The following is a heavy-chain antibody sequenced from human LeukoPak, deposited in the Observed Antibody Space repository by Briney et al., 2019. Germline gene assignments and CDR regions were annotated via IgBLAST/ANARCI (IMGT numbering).Heavy chain of an antibody. CDR2: ISWNSGSI. V-gene: IGHV3-9*01. Sequence: PGRSLRLSCAASGFTFDDYVMHWVRQAPGKGLEWVSGISWNSGSIGYADSVKGRFTISRDNAKNSLYLQMNSLRAEDTAVYYCARDYTGYFPWGQGTLVIVSS. CDR1: GFTFDDYV. CDR3: ARDYTGYFP. J-gene: IGHJ5*02. D-gene: IGHD3-9*01.